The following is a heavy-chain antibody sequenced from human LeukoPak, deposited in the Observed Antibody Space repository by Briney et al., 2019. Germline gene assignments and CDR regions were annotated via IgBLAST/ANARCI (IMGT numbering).Heavy chain of an antibody. CDR1: GGTFSCYA. J-gene: IGHJ4*02. CDR3: ARGPPNWGYDY. CDR2: MSPNSGDT. D-gene: IGHD7-27*01. Sequence: GASVKVSCKASGGTFSCYAISWVRQATGQRPEWMGWMSPNSGDTGYAQKFQDRVTMTRNTSISTAYMELSSLRSDDTAVYYCARGPPNWGYDYWGPGTLVTVSS. V-gene: IGHV1-8*02.